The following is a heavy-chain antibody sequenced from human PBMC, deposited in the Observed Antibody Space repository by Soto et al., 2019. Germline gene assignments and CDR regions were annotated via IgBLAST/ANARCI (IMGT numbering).Heavy chain of an antibody. V-gene: IGHV5-51*01. D-gene: IGHD6-19*01. J-gene: IGHJ5*02. CDR1: GYSFTSYW. CDR2: IYPGDSDT. CDR3: ARHVVAGTRLGLPRGWFDP. Sequence: GESLKISCKGSGYSFTSYWIGWVRQMPGKGLEWMGIIYPGDSDTRYSPSFQGQVTISADKSISTAYLQWSSLKASDTAMYYCARHVVAGTRLGLPRGWFDPWGQGTLVTVSS.